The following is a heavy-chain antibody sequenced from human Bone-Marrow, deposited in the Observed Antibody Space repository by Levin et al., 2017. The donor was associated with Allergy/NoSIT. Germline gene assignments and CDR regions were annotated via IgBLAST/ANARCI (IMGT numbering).Heavy chain of an antibody. CDR3: ARALDIVAKYGMDV. D-gene: IGHD5-12*01. CDR2: IWYDGSNK. CDR1: GFTFSSYG. J-gene: IGHJ6*02. Sequence: GGSLRLSCAASGFTFSSYGMHWVRQAPGKGLEWVAVIWYDGSNKYYADSVKGRFSISRDNSKNTLYLQMNSLRAEDTAVYYCARALDIVAKYGMDVWGQGTTVTVSS. V-gene: IGHV3-33*01.